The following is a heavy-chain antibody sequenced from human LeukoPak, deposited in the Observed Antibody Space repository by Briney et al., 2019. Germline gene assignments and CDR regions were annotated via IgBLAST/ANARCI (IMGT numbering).Heavy chain of an antibody. J-gene: IGHJ4*02. CDR1: DFSIKDNY. Sequence: GGSLRLSCAASDFSIKDNYMTWVRQAPGKGLEWVAVISYDGSNKYYADSVKGRFTISRDNSKNTLYLQMNSLRAEDTAVYYCAREGAPRAYYFDYWGQGTLVTVSS. V-gene: IGHV3-30-3*01. CDR2: ISYDGSNK. CDR3: AREGAPRAYYFDY.